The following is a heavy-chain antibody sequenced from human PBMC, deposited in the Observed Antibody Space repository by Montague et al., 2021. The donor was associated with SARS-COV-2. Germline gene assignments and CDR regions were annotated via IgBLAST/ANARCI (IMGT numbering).Heavy chain of an antibody. D-gene: IGHD3-22*01. CDR3: ARRPYYYDSSGQFDP. V-gene: IGHV4-39*07. Sequence: SETLSLTCTVSGGSISSNTYYWGWLRQPPGKGLEWIASIYYSGSTYFNPSLKSRVAISIDTSKNQFSLKLSSVTAADTAVYYCARRPYYYDSSGQFDPWGQGGLVTVSS. CDR1: GGSISSNTYY. CDR2: IYYSGST. J-gene: IGHJ5*02.